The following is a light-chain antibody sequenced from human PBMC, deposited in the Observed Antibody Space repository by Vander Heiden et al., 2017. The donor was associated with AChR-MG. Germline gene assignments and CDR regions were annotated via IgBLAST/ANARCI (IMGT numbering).Light chain of an antibody. CDR1: QSISSY. J-gene: IGKJ1*01. CDR3: QQSESTSWA. CDR2: AAS. Sequence: DIQMTQSPSSLSASVGDRVTITCRASQSISSYLNWYQQKPGKAPKLLIYAASSLQSGVPSSFSGSGSGTDFTLTISSLQSEDFATYYCQQSESTSWAFGQETKVE. V-gene: IGKV1-39*01.